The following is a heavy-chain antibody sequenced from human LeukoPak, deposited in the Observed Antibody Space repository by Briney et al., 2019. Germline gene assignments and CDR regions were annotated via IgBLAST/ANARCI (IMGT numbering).Heavy chain of an antibody. J-gene: IGHJ4*02. CDR1: GYTFTSYW. V-gene: IGHV5-51*01. D-gene: IGHD3-16*01. CDR2: ISRGASYT. Sequence: GGSLQISCEGSGYTFTSYWIGWGRQLHGKGLEWMGIISRGASYTRYSPSFQGQVTISADKSINTAYLQWSSLKASDTAMYFCARGDDLLLLDYWGQGTLVTVSS. CDR3: ARGDDLLLLDY.